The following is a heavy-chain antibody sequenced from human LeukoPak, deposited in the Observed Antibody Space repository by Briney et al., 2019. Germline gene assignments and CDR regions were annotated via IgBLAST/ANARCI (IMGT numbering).Heavy chain of an antibody. J-gene: IGHJ4*02. CDR2: IYYSGST. CDR3: ASAPPNWGSWGYIDH. CDR1: GGSITSYY. V-gene: IGHV4-59*01. Sequence: SQTVSLTCTVSGGSITSYYWSWIRQPPGKGLEWIGYIYYSGSTNYNPSLKNRVTISVDTSKNQFSLKLSSVTAADTAVYYCASAPPNWGSWGYIDHRGQRTLVTVSS. D-gene: IGHD7-27*01.